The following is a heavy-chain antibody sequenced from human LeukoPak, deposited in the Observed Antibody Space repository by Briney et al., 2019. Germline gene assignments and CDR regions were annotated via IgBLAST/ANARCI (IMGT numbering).Heavy chain of an antibody. CDR2: INPSSGGT. D-gene: IGHD2-2*01. J-gene: IGHJ4*02. Sequence: ASVKVSCKASGYTFTGYYMHWVRQAPGQGLEWMGWINPSSGGTNYAQKFQGRVTMTRDTSISTAYMELSRLRSDDTAVYYCARSTRYCSSTSCYSFFDYWGQGTLVTVSS. CDR1: GYTFTGYY. V-gene: IGHV1-2*02. CDR3: ARSTRYCSSTSCYSFFDY.